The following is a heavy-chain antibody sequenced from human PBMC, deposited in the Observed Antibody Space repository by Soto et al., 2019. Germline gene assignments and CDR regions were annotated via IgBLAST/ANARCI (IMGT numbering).Heavy chain of an antibody. J-gene: IGHJ6*03. CDR3: ARHDSGGSYYYYYYMDV. CDR2: IYYSGST. Sequence: SETLSLTCTVPGGSISSYYWSWIRQPQGKGLEWIGYIYYSGSTNYNPSLKSRVTISVDTSKNQFSLKLSSVTAADTAVYYCARHDSGGSYYYYYYMDVWAKGPRSPSP. V-gene: IGHV4-59*08. CDR1: GGSISSYY. D-gene: IGHD2-15*01.